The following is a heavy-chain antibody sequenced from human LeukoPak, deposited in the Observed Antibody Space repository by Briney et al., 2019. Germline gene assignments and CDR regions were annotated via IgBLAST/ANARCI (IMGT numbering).Heavy chain of an antibody. CDR3: ARGPGIAAAGYYYYGMDV. CDR2: INAGNGNT. V-gene: IGHV1-3*01. Sequence: ASVKVSCKASGYTFTSYAMHWVRQAPGQRLEWMGWINAGNGNTKYSRKFQGRVTITRDTSASTAYMELSSLRSEDTAVYYCARGPGIAAAGYYYYGMDVWGQGTTVTVSS. J-gene: IGHJ6*02. CDR1: GYTFTSYA. D-gene: IGHD6-13*01.